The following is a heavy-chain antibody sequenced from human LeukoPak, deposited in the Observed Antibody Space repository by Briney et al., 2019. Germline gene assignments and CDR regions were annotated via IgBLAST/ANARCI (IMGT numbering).Heavy chain of an antibody. CDR3: AGSWYDYRNYFDP. Sequence: GGSLRLSCAASRVTFSSYDMSWVRQAPGKGLEWVSAISGSGGSTYYADSVKGRFSISRDNSKSTLYLQMNSLRAEDTALYYCAGSWYDYRNYFDPWGQGTLVTVSS. V-gene: IGHV3-23*01. CDR1: RVTFSSYD. D-gene: IGHD4-11*01. CDR2: ISGSGGST. J-gene: IGHJ5*02.